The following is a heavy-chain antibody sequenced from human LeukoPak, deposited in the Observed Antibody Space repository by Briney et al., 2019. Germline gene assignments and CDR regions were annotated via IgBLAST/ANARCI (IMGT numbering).Heavy chain of an antibody. CDR1: GYTFTGYY. D-gene: IGHD5-24*01. Sequence: ASVTVSCKASGYTFTGYYMDWVRQAPGQGLEWMGWIDPNSGDTYYAQKFQGRVTMTRDRSVTTVYLELSSLRSDDTAVYYCARGNGYSVFNYWGQGTLVTVSS. CDR3: ARGNGYSVFNY. J-gene: IGHJ4*02. V-gene: IGHV1-2*02. CDR2: IDPNSGDT.